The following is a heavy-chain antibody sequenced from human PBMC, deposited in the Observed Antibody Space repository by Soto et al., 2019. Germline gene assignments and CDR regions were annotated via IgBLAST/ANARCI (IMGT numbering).Heavy chain of an antibody. CDR2: ISGSGGNT. V-gene: IGHV3-23*01. D-gene: IGHD2-21*01. Sequence: EVQLLESGGSLVQPGGSLRLSCAASGFTFSTFAMNWVRQAPGEGLEWVSSISGSGGNTQYADSVKGRVTISRDNSKNTLYLQTNTLGAEDTAVYYCAKCDVLMTTSGGWCNGFDAWGQGTLVIVSS. J-gene: IGHJ5*02. CDR1: GFTFSTFA. CDR3: AKCDVLMTTSGGWCNGFDA.